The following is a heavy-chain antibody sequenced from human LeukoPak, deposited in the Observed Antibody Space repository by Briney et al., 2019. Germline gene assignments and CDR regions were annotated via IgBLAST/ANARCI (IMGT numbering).Heavy chain of an antibody. CDR2: IRQDGGEK. J-gene: IGHJ4*02. CDR3: ASGRDSRWFAD. Sequence: GGSLRLSCTASTTYWISWVRQAPGKGLELVANIRQDGGEKFYVDSVKGRFTISRDNAKNSVYLQMNSLRVDDTAVYYCASGRDSRWFADWGQGTLVTVSS. CDR1: TTYW. D-gene: IGHD2-15*01. V-gene: IGHV3-7*01.